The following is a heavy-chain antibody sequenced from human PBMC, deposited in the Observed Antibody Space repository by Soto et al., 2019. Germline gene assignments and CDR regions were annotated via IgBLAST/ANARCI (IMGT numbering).Heavy chain of an antibody. CDR2: IYSGGST. Sequence: GGSLRLSCAASGFSVSNHFMTWVRQAPGTGLEWVSTIYSGGSTYYTDSAKGRLIISRDSSKNMVYLQMNSLRDEDTAVYYCARSGSYVNGFDYWGQGTPVTVSS. V-gene: IGHV3-53*01. CDR1: GFSVSNHF. J-gene: IGHJ4*02. D-gene: IGHD1-26*01. CDR3: ARSGSYVNGFDY.